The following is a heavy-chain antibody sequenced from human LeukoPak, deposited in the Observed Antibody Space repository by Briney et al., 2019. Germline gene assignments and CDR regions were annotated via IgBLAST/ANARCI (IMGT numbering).Heavy chain of an antibody. V-gene: IGHV1-2*06. J-gene: IGHJ6*02. CDR3: ARGAYSSGWYLYYYYYGMDV. CDR2: INPNSGGT. CDR1: GYTFTSYD. D-gene: IGHD6-19*01. Sequence: ASVKVSCKASGYTFTSYDINWVRQATGQGLEWMGRINPNSGGTNYAQKFQGRVTMTRDTSISTAYMELSRLRSDDTAVYYCARGAYSSGWYLYYYYYGMDVWGQGTTVTVSS.